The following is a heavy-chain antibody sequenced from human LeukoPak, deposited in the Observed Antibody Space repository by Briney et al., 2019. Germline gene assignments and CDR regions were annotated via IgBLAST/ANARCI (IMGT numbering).Heavy chain of an antibody. J-gene: IGHJ4*02. D-gene: IGHD2-2*01. CDR3: ARVGGTPVIGIPIVVDPEFDY. CDR2: IKQDGGEK. CDR1: GFTSSSYW. Sequence: PGGSLRLSCAASGFTSSSYWMSWVRQAPGKGLGWVANIKQDGGEKYYVDSVKGRFTISRDNAKNSLYLQMNSLRAEDTAVYYCARVGGTPVIGIPIVVDPEFDYWGQGTLVTVSS. V-gene: IGHV3-7*01.